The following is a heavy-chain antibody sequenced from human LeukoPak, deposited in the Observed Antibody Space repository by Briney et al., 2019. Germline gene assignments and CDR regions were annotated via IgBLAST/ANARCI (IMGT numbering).Heavy chain of an antibody. D-gene: IGHD3-22*01. CDR3: AREFYDSSGYYPYYYYYYMDV. J-gene: IGHJ6*03. V-gene: IGHV4-4*02. CDR1: GGSISSSNW. Sequence: SETLSLTCAASGGSISSSNWWSWVRQPPGKGLEWIGEIYHSGSTNYNPSLKSRVTISVDTSKNQFSLKLSSVTAADTAVYYCAREFYDSSGYYPYYYYYYMDVWGKGTTVTISS. CDR2: IYHSGST.